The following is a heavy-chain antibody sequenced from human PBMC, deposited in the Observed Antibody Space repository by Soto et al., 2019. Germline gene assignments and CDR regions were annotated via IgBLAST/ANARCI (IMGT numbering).Heavy chain of an antibody. J-gene: IGHJ3*02. CDR2: VYVDGTA. CDR1: GLIVSNNY. D-gene: IGHD5-12*01. V-gene: IGHV3-53*01. CDR3: AREEIVADAFDI. Sequence: EVQLVESGGGLIQPGGSLRLSCAASGLIVSNNYMTWVRQAPGKGLEWVAVVYVDGTANYADSVKGRFSISRDNSKNTVYLQMSTLRVEDTAMYYCAREEIVADAFDIWVQGTMVTISS.